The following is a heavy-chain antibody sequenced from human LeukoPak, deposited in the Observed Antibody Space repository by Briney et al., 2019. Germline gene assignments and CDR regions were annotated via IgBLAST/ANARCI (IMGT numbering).Heavy chain of an antibody. CDR2: IYHSGST. J-gene: IGHJ4*02. D-gene: IGHD4-17*01. CDR1: GYSISSGYY. Sequence: SETLSLTCTVSGYSISSGYYWGWIRQPPGKGLEWIGSIYHSGSTYYNPSLKSRVTISVDTSKNQFSLKLSSVTAADTAVYYCARGDYVYYFDYWGQGTLVTVSS. V-gene: IGHV4-38-2*02. CDR3: ARGDYVYYFDY.